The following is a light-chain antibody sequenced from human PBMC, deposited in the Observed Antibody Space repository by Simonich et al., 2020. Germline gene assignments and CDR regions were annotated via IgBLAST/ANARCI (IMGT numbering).Light chain of an antibody. CDR1: QSVLYSSNNKNY. CDR3: QRYYSTTYT. J-gene: IGKJ2*01. V-gene: IGKV4-1*01. CDR2: WAS. Sequence: DIVMTQSPDSLAVSLGERATINCKSSQSVLYSSNNKNYLAWYQQKPGQPPKLLIYWASTRESGVPDRFRGSGSGTDFTLTISSLQAEDVAVYYCQRYYSTTYTFGQGTKLEIK.